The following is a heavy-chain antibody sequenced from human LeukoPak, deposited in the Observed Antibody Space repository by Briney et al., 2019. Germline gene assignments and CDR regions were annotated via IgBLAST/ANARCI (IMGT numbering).Heavy chain of an antibody. CDR3: AKGKGGKSSTSWYAGYFHH. Sequence: GGSLRLSCATSGFTFDDYAMHWVRQAPGKGLEWVSGISWNSGSIGYADSAKGRFTISRDNAKNSLYLEMNSLRAEDTAFYCAKGKGGKSSTSWYAGYFHHWGQGTLVTVSS. J-gene: IGHJ1*01. V-gene: IGHV3-9*01. CDR2: ISWNSGSI. CDR1: GFTFDDYA. D-gene: IGHD6-13*01.